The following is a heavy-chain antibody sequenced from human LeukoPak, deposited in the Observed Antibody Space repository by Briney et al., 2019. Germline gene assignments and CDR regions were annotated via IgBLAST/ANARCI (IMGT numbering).Heavy chain of an antibody. CDR3: ARDLGGSTGAPWYYFDY. Sequence: ASVTVSFTASGYTFTDYYFHWVRQVPGQGLECMGWINPNTGGTNYPQKFQGRVTMTRDTSISTAYMELTSLRSDDTAVYYCARDLGGSTGAPWYYFDYWGQGTLVTVSS. J-gene: IGHJ4*01. CDR2: INPNTGGT. D-gene: IGHD2-2*01. CDR1: GYTFTDYY. V-gene: IGHV1-2*02.